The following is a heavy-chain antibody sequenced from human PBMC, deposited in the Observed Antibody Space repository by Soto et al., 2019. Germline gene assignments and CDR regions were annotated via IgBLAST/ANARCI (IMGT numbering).Heavy chain of an antibody. CDR3: ASSAPFHY. CDR2: IYYSGNT. CDR1: SASLSSSSYY. J-gene: IGHJ4*02. Sequence: PSETLSLTCSVSSASLSSSSYYWSWIRQPPGRGPEWIGSIYYSGNTYYKPSLKSRVSISIDTSRNQFSLKLTSVTAADTGVYYCASSAPFHYWGPGIVVT. V-gene: IGHV4-39*01.